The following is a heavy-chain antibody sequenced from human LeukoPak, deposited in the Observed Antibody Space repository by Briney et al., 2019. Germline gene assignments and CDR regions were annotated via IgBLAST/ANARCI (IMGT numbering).Heavy chain of an antibody. D-gene: IGHD3-9*01. CDR1: GGSISSSSYY. CDR3: ARPDILTGYTDY. CDR2: IYYSGST. Sequence: SETLSLTCTVSGGSISSSSYYWGWIRQPPGKGQEWIGSIYYSGSTYYNPSLKSRVTISVDTSKNQFSLKLSSVTAADTAVYYCARPDILTGYTDYWGQGTLVTVSS. V-gene: IGHV4-39*01. J-gene: IGHJ4*02.